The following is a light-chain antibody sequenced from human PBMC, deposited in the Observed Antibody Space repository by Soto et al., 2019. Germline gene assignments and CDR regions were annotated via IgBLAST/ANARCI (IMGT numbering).Light chain of an antibody. Sequence: EIVMTQSPATLSVSPGERATLSCRASQSVRSTLAWYQQKPGQAPGLLIYGASTRATGIPARFSGSGSGTEFTLTISSLQSEDFAVYYCQQYNNWPLTLGGGTKVEIK. CDR1: QSVRST. CDR2: GAS. J-gene: IGKJ4*01. CDR3: QQYNNWPLT. V-gene: IGKV3-15*01.